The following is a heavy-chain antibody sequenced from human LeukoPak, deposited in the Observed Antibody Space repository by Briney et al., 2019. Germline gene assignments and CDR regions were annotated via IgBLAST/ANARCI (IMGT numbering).Heavy chain of an antibody. CDR1: GGSISSSSYY. J-gene: IGHJ4*02. CDR2: VYYSGST. CDR3: AGSPSYSRFDS. Sequence: SETLSLTCTVSGGSISSSSYYCVWIRQPPGKGLEWIGSVYYSGSTYYNPSLKSRVTISVDTSKNQCSLKLPSVTAADTAVYYCAGSPSYSRFDSWGQGTLVTVSS. D-gene: IGHD1-26*01. V-gene: IGHV4-39*07.